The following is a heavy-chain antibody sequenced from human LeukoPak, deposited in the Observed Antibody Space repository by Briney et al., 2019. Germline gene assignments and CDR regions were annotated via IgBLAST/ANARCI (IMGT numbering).Heavy chain of an antibody. CDR2: IKPDGTTK. CDR3: ARSIPYGTTWYGRSDY. Sequence: GSLRLSCVVSGFTFNRCWMNWVRQAPGKGLEWVANIKPDGTTKFYVDSVKGRFTISRDNALNSLYLQMNSLRAEDTAIYYCARSIPYGTTWYGRSDYWGQGTLVTVSS. V-gene: IGHV3-7*03. CDR1: GFTFNRCW. J-gene: IGHJ4*02. D-gene: IGHD6-13*01.